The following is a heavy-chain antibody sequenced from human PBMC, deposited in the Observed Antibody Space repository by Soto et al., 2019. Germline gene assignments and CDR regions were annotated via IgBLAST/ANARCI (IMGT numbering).Heavy chain of an antibody. J-gene: IGHJ4*02. V-gene: IGHV3-64D*06. Sequence: GGSLRLSCSASGFTFSSYAMHWVRQAPGKGLEYVSAISSNGGSTYYADSVRGRFTISRDNSKNTLYLQMSSLRAEDTAVYYCVKDPYGSGTYFDYWGQGTLVTVSS. D-gene: IGHD3-10*01. CDR1: GFTFSSYA. CDR2: ISSNGGST. CDR3: VKDPYGSGTYFDY.